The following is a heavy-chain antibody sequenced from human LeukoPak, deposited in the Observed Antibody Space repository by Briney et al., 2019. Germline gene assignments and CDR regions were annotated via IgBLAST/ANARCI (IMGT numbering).Heavy chain of an antibody. D-gene: IGHD2-15*01. J-gene: IGHJ4*02. V-gene: IGHV4-4*02. CDR1: GGSISSSNW. Sequence: SGTLSLTCAVSGGSISSSNWWSWVRQPPGKGLEWIGEIYHSGSTNYNPSLKSRVTISVDKSKNQFSLKLSSVTAADTAVYYCARAYCSGCSCYLVDYWGQGTLVTVSS. CDR3: ARAYCSGCSCYLVDY. CDR2: IYHSGST.